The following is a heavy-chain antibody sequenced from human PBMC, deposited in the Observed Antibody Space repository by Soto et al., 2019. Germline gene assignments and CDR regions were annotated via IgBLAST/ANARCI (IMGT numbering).Heavy chain of an antibody. D-gene: IGHD2-2*01. CDR1: GFSLSTSGVG. J-gene: IGHJ3*02. CDR3: ARVVVPAAKVYAFDI. CDR2: IYWDDDK. Sequence: SGPTLVNPTQTLTLTCTFSGFSLSTSGVGVGWIRQPPGKALEWLALIYWDDDKRYSPSLKSRLTITKDTSKNQVVLTMTNMDPVDTSIYYCARVVVPAAKVYAFDIWGQGTMVTVSS. V-gene: IGHV2-5*02.